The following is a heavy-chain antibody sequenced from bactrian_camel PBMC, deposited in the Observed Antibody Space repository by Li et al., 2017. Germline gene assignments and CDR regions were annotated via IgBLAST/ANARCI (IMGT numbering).Heavy chain of an antibody. Sequence: HVQLVESGGGSVQAGGSLKLSCAASGYIVRRCEMGWYRQAQGKEREGVAVTTMRRGSVYYRDSVKGRFTISQERAANTVSLQMDNLKPEDTAMYYCAVKWGAYVGSWSNWRTYAYWGQGTQVTVS. CDR3: AVKWGAYVGSWSNWRTYAY. J-gene: IGHJ4*01. V-gene: IGHV3-3*01. CDR1: GYIVRRCE. CDR2: TTMRRGSV. D-gene: IGHD5*01.